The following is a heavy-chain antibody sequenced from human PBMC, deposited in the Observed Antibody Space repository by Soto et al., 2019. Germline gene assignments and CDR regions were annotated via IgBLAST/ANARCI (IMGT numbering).Heavy chain of an antibody. D-gene: IGHD3-10*01. J-gene: IGHJ6*02. Sequence: GESLKISCKGSGYSFTSYWIGWVRQMPGKGLEWMGIIYPADSDTRYSPSFQGQVTISADKSISTAYPQWSSLKASDTAMYYCARRGITMVRGVIADNCMDVWGQGTMVTVSS. CDR1: GYSFTSYW. CDR2: IYPADSDT. CDR3: ARRGITMVRGVIADNCMDV. V-gene: IGHV5-51*01.